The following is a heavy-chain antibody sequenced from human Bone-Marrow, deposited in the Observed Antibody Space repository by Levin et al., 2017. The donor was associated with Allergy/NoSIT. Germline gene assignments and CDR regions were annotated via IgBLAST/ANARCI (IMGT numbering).Heavy chain of an antibody. CDR1: GFTFSTYT. V-gene: IGHV3-21*01. Sequence: GGSLRLSCSASGFTFSTYTMNWVRQTPGKGLEWVSSISSTSTHIDYADSVKGRFTVSRDNAKKSLFLQMSSLRAEDTAIYFCGRAGYDFWTGYSPPHFYYYLDVWGKGTTVTVSS. J-gene: IGHJ6*03. CDR3: GRAGYDFWTGYSPPHFYYYLDV. CDR2: ISSTSTHI. D-gene: IGHD3-3*01.